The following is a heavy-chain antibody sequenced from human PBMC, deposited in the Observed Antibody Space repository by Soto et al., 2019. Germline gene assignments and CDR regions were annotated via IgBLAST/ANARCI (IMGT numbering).Heavy chain of an antibody. CDR2: ISYDGSNK. J-gene: IGHJ4*02. Sequence: QVQLVESGGGVVQPGRSLRLSCAASGFTFSSYGMHWVRQAPGKGLEWVAVISYDGSNKYYADSVKGRFTISRDNSKNTLYLQMNSLRAEDTAVYYCAKGSHGDDWGGQGTLVTVSS. CDR1: GFTFSSYG. D-gene: IGHD4-17*01. CDR3: AKGSHGDDW. V-gene: IGHV3-30*18.